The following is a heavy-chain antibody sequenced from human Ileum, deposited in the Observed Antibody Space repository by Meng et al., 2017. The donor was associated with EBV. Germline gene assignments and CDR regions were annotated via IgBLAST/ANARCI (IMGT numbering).Heavy chain of an antibody. Sequence: QVHLQGSGPGLVGPSGTLSLTCSVSGDSISNEHWWSWVRQSPGKGLEWIGEIHHTRGPNYNPSLKSRVIISVDKSNNHFSLRLSAVTAADTAVHYCASNGAFSLDHWGQGTLVTVSS. CDR2: IHHTRGP. V-gene: IGHV4-4*02. CDR3: ASNGAFSLDH. CDR1: GDSISNEHW. D-gene: IGHD2-8*01. J-gene: IGHJ4*02.